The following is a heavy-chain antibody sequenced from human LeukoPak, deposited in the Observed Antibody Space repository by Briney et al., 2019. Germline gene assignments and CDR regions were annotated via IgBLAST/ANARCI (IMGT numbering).Heavy chain of an antibody. CDR2: ISSSSSTI. Sequence: GGSLRLSCAASRFTFSSYSMNWVRQAPGKGLEWVSYISSSSSTIYYADSVKGRFTISRDNAKNSLYLQMNSLRAEDTAVYYCARGPGDGYTYGLDYWGQGTLVTVSS. CDR1: RFTFSSYS. J-gene: IGHJ4*02. D-gene: IGHD5-24*01. V-gene: IGHV3-48*04. CDR3: ARGPGDGYTYGLDY.